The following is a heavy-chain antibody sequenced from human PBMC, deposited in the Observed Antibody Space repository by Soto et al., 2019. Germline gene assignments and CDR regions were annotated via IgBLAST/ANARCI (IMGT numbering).Heavy chain of an antibody. J-gene: IGHJ6*02. CDR2: IKQDGSEK. D-gene: IGHD3-10*01. V-gene: IGHV3-7*05. Sequence: GGSLRLSCAASGFTFSSYWMSWVRQAPGKGLEWVANIKQDGSEKYYVDYVKGRFTISRDNAKNSLYLQMNSLRAEDTAVYYCARDIGYGEMATTAVYYGMDVWGQGTTVTVSS. CDR3: ARDIGYGEMATTAVYYGMDV. CDR1: GFTFSSYW.